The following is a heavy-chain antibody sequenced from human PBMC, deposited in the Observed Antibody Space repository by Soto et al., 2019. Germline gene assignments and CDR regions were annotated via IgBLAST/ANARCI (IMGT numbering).Heavy chain of an antibody. CDR1: GDSMSSSNYH. Sequence: QLQLQESGPGLVKPSETLSLTCTVSGDSMSSSNYHWGWIRQPPGKGLEWIGSIYYSGSTYYNPALKSRFTISIDTSKTQFSLKLTSVTAADTSVYYCARLGWVAILGVARHFDYWGLGVLVTVSS. J-gene: IGHJ4*02. CDR2: IYYSGST. D-gene: IGHD3-3*01. V-gene: IGHV4-39*01. CDR3: ARLGWVAILGVARHFDY.